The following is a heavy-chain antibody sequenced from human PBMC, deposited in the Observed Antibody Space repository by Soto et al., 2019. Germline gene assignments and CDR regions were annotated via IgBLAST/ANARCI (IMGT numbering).Heavy chain of an antibody. CDR1: NGSISSTNW. D-gene: IGHD3-10*01. CDR2: SYDRACT. CDR3: ARVYGLGSYDAFDI. V-gene: IGHV4-4*02. Sequence: QVQLQESGPGLVRPSGTLSLTCAVSNGSISSTNWWTWVRQPPGKGLERIGESYDRACTNHNPSLKGQVTITKDKSKNQLSLKLRSVTAAATAVYYCARVYGLGSYDAFDIWGQGTMVTISS. J-gene: IGHJ3*02.